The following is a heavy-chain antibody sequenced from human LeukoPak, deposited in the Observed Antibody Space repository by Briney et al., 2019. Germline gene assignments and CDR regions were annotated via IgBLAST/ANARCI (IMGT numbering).Heavy chain of an antibody. Sequence: GASVKVSCKASGYTFTGYYMHWVRQAPGQGLEWMGRINPNSGGTNYAQKFQGRVTMTRDTSISTAYMELSRLRSDDTAVYYCAREDSSGCTFDYWGQGTLVTVSS. D-gene: IGHD6-19*01. CDR1: GYTFTGYY. CDR2: INPNSGGT. CDR3: AREDSSGCTFDY. V-gene: IGHV1-2*06. J-gene: IGHJ4*02.